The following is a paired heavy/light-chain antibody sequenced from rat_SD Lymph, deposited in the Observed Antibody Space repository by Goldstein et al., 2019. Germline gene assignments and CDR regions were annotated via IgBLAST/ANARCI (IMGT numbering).Heavy chain of an antibody. CDR3: ARGDYGSPGYFDY. CDR1: GFTFSSYG. J-gene: IGHJ2*01. V-gene: IGHV5-62*01. D-gene: IGHD1-3*01. Sequence: VQLVESGGGLVQPGKSLKLSCSASGFTFSSYGMHWIRQAPGKGLDWVAYISSSSGTVYADAVKGRFTISRDNAKNTLYLQLNSLKSEDTAIYYCARGDYGSPGYFDYWGQGVMVTVSS. CDR2: ISSSSGT.
Light chain of an antibody. Sequence: DIQMTQSPSVLSASVGDRVTLNCKASQNINKYLNWYQQKLGEAPKLLIYNTNNLQTGIPSRFSGSGSGTDYTLTISSLQPEDVATFFCFQHNSWPLTFGSGTKLEIK. J-gene: IGKJ5*01. CDR1: QNINKY. CDR3: FQHNSWPLT. CDR2: NTN. V-gene: IGKV22S1*01.